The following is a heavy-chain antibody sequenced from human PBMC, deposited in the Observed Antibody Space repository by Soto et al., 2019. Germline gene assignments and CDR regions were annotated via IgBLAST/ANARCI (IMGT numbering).Heavy chain of an antibody. J-gene: IGHJ4*02. D-gene: IGHD2-15*01. V-gene: IGHV4-59*08. CDR2: IYYSGST. CDR3: ARLTFCSGGSCYGRYYFDY. CDR1: GGSISSYY. Sequence: SETLSLTCTVSGGSISSYYWSWIRQPPGKGLEWIGYIYYSGSTNYNPSLKSRVTMSVDTSKTQFSLKLSSVTAADTAVYFCARLTFCSGGSCYGRYYFDYWGQGTLVTVSS.